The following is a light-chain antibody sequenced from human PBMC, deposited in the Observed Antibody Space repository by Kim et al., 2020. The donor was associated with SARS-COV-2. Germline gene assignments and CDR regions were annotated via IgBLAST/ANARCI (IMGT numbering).Light chain of an antibody. CDR1: NSDVGGYDY. V-gene: IGLV2-11*01. J-gene: IGLJ1*01. CDR3: CSFAGTSYV. CDR2: DVT. Sequence: LTQPRSVSGSPGQSVTISCTGSNSDVGGYDYVSWYQHHPDTAPKLLIYDVTKRPSRVPDRFSGSKSGDTASLTISGLQAEDEADYYCCSFAGTSYVF.